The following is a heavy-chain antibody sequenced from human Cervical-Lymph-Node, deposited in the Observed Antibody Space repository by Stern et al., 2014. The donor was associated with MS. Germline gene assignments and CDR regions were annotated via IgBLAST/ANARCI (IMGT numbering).Heavy chain of an antibody. Sequence: VQLVESGGGVVQSGRPLRLTCKVSGFTFSSYGMHWVRQAPGKGLERVSVISYDGSDTYYAESVKGRFTISRDNSKNTLYLEMRSLRPEDTAVYYCVKRGITEVRGVRLGDYWGPGTLVIVSS. V-gene: IGHV3-30*18. CDR1: GFTFSSYG. CDR2: ISYDGSDT. D-gene: IGHD3-10*01. CDR3: VKRGITEVRGVRLGDY. J-gene: IGHJ4*02.